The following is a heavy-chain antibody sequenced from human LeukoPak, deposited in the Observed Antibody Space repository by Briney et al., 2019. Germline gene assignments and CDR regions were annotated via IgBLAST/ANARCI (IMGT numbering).Heavy chain of an antibody. CDR3: ARLLDHSRWFDP. CDR2: MYYSGIT. Sequence: PSETLSLTCTVSGGSISCSSSYWCWIRQSPGKGLEWIGSMYYSGITYYNPSLRSRVTMSVDTSKNQFSLKLSSVTAADTAVYYCARLLDHSRWFDPWGQGTLVIVSS. CDR1: GGSISCSSSY. J-gene: IGHJ5*02. D-gene: IGHD5-18*01. V-gene: IGHV4-39*01.